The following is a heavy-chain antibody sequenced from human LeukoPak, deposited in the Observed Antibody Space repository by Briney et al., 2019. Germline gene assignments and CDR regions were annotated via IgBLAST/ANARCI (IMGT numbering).Heavy chain of an antibody. V-gene: IGHV3-23*01. CDR3: AKDHGLLWFRESYFDY. D-gene: IGHD3-10*01. Sequence: TGGSLRLSCAASGFTFSSYAMSWVRQAPGKGLEWVSAISGSGGSTYYADSVKGRFTISRGNSKNTLYLQMNSLRAEDTAVYYCAKDHGLLWFRESYFDYWGQGTLVTVSS. J-gene: IGHJ4*02. CDR1: GFTFSSYA. CDR2: ISGSGGST.